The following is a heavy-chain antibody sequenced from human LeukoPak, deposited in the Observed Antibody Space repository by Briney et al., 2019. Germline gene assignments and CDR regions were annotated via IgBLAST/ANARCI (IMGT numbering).Heavy chain of an antibody. D-gene: IGHD3-3*01. V-gene: IGHV4-39*01. Sequence: SETLSLTCTVSGGSISSSSYYWGWIRQPPGKGLERIGSIYYSGSTYYNPSLKSRVTISVDTSKNQFSLKLSSVTAADTAVYYCASTRNYDLWSGSGYFDLWGRGTLVTVSS. CDR1: GGSISSSSYY. J-gene: IGHJ2*01. CDR2: IYYSGST. CDR3: ASTRNYDLWSGSGYFDL.